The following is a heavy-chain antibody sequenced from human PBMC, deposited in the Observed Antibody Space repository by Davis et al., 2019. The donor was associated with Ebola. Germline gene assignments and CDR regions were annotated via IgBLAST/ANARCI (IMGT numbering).Heavy chain of an antibody. Sequence: PGGSLRLSCTVSGFSVTTKYMNWVRQAPGKGLEWVATIYRGGDTYHADSVKGRFTISRDKSKNTLDLQMNNLRGEDTALYYCAGNGGGYSGYVPPAFDCWGQGALVTVSA. J-gene: IGHJ4*02. CDR2: IYRGGDT. V-gene: IGHV3-53*01. D-gene: IGHD5-12*01. CDR3: AGNGGGYSGYVPPAFDC. CDR1: GFSVTTKY.